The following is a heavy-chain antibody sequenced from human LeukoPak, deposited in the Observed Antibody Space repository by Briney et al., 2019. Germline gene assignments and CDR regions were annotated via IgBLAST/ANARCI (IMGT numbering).Heavy chain of an antibody. Sequence: SETLSLTCTVSGGSISSSSYYWGWIRQPPGKGLEWIGSIYYSGSTNYNPSLKSRVTISVDTSKNQFSLKLSSVTAADTAVYYCARRRPGGNYGYWGQGTLVTVSS. J-gene: IGHJ4*02. CDR3: ARRRPGGNYGY. CDR2: IYYSGST. CDR1: GGSISSSSYY. V-gene: IGHV4-39*07. D-gene: IGHD4-23*01.